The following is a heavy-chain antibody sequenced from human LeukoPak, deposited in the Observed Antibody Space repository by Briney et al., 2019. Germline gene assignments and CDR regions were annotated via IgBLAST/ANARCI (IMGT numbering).Heavy chain of an antibody. CDR3: ARGTRNFDY. CDR2: FYYSGST. D-gene: IGHD3/OR15-3a*01. CDR1: GVSISSYY. J-gene: IGHJ4*02. Sequence: SETLSLTCTVSGVSISSYYWSWIRQPPGKGLEWIGYFYYSGSTNYNPSLKSRVTISVDTSKNQFSLKLSSVTAADTAVYYCARGTRNFDYWGQGTLVTVSS. V-gene: IGHV4-59*08.